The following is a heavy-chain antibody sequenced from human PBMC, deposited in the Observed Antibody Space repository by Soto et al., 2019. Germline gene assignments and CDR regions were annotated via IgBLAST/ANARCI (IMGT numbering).Heavy chain of an antibody. D-gene: IGHD3-22*01. V-gene: IGHV5-10-1*01. CDR1: GYSFADYW. CDR2: IDPSDSQT. J-gene: IGHJ4*02. CDR3: ARQIYDSDRRPNFQYYFDS. Sequence: VQSQKVSSKGSGYSFADYWSTWVRQKPGKGLEWMGRIDPSDSQTYYSPSFRGHVTISVTKSITTVFLQWSSLRASDTAMYYCARQIYDSDRRPNFQYYFDSWGQGASLTVSS.